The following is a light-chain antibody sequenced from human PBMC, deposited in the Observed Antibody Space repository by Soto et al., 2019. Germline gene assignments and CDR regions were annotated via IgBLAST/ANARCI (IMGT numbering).Light chain of an antibody. CDR2: KAS. V-gene: IGKV1-5*03. CDR1: QTISSW. Sequence: DIQMPQSPSTLSGSVGDRVTITCRASQTISSWLAWYQQKPGKAPKLLIYKASTLKSGVPSRFSGSGSGTEFTLTISSLQPDDFATYYCQHYTSYSEAFGQGTKADI. CDR3: QHYTSYSEA. J-gene: IGKJ1*01.